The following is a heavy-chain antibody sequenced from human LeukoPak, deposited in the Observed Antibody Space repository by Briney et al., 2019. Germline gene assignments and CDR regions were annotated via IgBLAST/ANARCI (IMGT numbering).Heavy chain of an antibody. J-gene: IGHJ4*02. CDR1: GGTFINYDFTFTSYA. CDR2: IIPIYGRA. CDR3: ARDVAAGDQTNYFDY. Sequence: ASVKVSCQASGGTFINYDFTFTSYAIPWVRQAPGQGLEWMGGIIPIYGRADYPQKFQGRVTIAADESTRTVTMQLSSLRSDDTAVYYCARDVAAGDQTNYFDYWGQGTLVTVSS. V-gene: IGHV1-69*13. D-gene: IGHD6-13*01.